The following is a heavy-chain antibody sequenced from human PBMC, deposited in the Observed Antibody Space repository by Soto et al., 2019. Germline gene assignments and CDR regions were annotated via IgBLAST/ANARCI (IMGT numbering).Heavy chain of an antibody. J-gene: IGHJ3*02. CDR3: AVRGAAMIVGPDDAFDI. CDR2: INPSGGST. CDR1: GYTFTSYY. Sequence: GASVKVSCKASGYTFTSYYMHWVRQAPGQGLEWMGIINPSGGSTSYAQKFQGRVTMTRDTSTSTVYMELSSLRSEDTAVYYCAVRGAAMIVGPDDAFDIWGQGTIVTVSS. V-gene: IGHV1-46*01. D-gene: IGHD3-22*01.